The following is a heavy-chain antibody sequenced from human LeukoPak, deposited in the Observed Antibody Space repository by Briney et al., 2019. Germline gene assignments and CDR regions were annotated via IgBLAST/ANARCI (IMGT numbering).Heavy chain of an antibody. J-gene: IGHJ5*02. CDR2: INPNSGGT. D-gene: IGHD5-18*01. CDR1: GYTFTGYY. CDR3: ARLEKQLWLLWFDP. V-gene: IGHV1-2*02. Sequence: ASAKVSCKASGYTFTGYYMHWVRQAPGQGLEWMGWINPNSGGTNYAQKFQGRVTMTRDTSISTAYMELSRLRSDDTAVYYCARLEKQLWLLWFDPWGQGTLVTVSS.